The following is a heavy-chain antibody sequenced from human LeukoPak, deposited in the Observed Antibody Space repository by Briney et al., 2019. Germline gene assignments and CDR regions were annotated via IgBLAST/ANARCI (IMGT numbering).Heavy chain of an antibody. CDR1: GDSVSSKSAS. J-gene: IGHJ6*02. CDR3: ARGMRDYYGMDV. V-gene: IGHV6-1*01. CDR2: TYRTSKWYT. Sequence: SQTLSLTCAISGDSVSSKSASWNWIRQSPSRGLEWLGRTYRTSKWYTNYAESVRSRIVVNPDTSKNQFSLQLNSVTPEDTAVYYCARGMRDYYGMDVWGQGTTVTVSS.